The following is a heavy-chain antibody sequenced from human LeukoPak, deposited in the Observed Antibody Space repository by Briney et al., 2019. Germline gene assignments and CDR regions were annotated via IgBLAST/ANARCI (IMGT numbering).Heavy chain of an antibody. CDR2: ISYDGSNK. CDR3: ARPADSSGYYWDAFDI. CDR1: GFTFSSYA. J-gene: IGHJ3*02. D-gene: IGHD3-22*01. V-gene: IGHV3-30*04. Sequence: GGSLRLSCAASGFTFSSYAMHWVRQAPGKGLEWVAVISYDGSNKYYADSVKGRFTISRDNSKNTLYLQMNSLRAEDTAVYYCARPADSSGYYWDAFDIWGQGTMVTVSS.